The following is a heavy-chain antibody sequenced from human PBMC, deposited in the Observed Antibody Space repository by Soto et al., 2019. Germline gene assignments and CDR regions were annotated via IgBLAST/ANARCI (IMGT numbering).Heavy chain of an antibody. V-gene: IGHV3-23*01. CDR3: AKDYSSGYYAFDI. CDR2: ISSGGDT. Sequence: GGSLRLSCAPSGFTFTTYAMSWVRQAPGKGLEWVSSISSGGDTYYADSVKGRFTISRDSSKNTLYLQMNNLRAEDTATYYCAKDYSSGYYAFDIWGRGTMVTVS. CDR1: GFTFTTYA. D-gene: IGHD3-22*01. J-gene: IGHJ3*02.